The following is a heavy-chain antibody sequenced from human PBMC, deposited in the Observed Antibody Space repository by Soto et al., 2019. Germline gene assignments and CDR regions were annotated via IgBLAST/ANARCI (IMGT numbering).Heavy chain of an antibody. Sequence: QVQLVESGGGVVQPGESLQVACAASGFTVATTGMHRVRQAPGKGLEWVAMISHSGTSKVYIDSVQGRFTISRDNARNNLYLQMSSLRPEDTAIYYCAKDWGSSGWFNWFNPWGQGVLVTVSS. V-gene: IGHV3-30*18. D-gene: IGHD6-19*01. J-gene: IGHJ5*02. CDR1: GFTVATTG. CDR2: ISHSGTSK. CDR3: AKDWGSSGWFNWFNP.